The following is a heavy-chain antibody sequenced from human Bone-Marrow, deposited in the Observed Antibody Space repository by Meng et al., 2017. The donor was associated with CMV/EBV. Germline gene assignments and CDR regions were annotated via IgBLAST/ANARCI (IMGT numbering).Heavy chain of an antibody. Sequence: GESLKISCAASGFTFSSYAMHWVRQAPGKGLEWVAFIRYDGSNKYYADSVKGRFTISRDNSKNTLYLQMNSLRAEDTAVYYCAREGIHYDFSSGFRKTTRTSYGMDVWGQGTTVTVSS. CDR2: IRYDGSNK. CDR3: AREGIHYDFSSGFRKTTRTSYGMDV. J-gene: IGHJ6*02. D-gene: IGHD3-3*01. CDR1: GFTFSSYA. V-gene: IGHV3-30*02.